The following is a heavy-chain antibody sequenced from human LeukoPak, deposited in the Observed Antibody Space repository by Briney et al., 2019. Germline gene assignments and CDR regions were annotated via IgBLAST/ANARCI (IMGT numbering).Heavy chain of an antibody. J-gene: IGHJ6*02. CDR3: ACSPVVGDGYYYYGMDV. CDR2: INTNTGNP. Sequence: ASVKVSCKASGYTFTSYAMNWVRQAPGQGLEWMGWINTNTGNPTYAQGFTGRFVFSLDTSVSTAYLQICSLKAEDTAVYYCACSPVVGDGYYYYGMDVWGQGTTVTVSS. V-gene: IGHV7-4-1*01. CDR1: GYTFTSYA. D-gene: IGHD3-10*01.